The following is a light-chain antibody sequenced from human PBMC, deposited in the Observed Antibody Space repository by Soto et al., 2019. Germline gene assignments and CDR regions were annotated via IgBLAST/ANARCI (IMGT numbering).Light chain of an antibody. V-gene: IGLV2-11*01. J-gene: IGLJ1*01. CDR1: SSDVGGYNY. CDR3: CSYAGSYTFYV. Sequence: QSALTQPRSVSGSPGQSVTISCTGTSSDVGGYNYVSWYRQHPGKAPKLMIYDVSKRPSGVPDRFSGSKSGNTASLTISGLQAEDEADYYCCSYAGSYTFYVFGTGTKVTVL. CDR2: DVS.